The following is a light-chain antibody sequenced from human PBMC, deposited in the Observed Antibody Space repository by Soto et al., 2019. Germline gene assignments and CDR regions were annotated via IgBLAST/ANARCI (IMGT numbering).Light chain of an antibody. J-gene: IGKJ1*01. V-gene: IGKV3-20*01. Sequence: VMTQSPATLSVSPGERATLSCRASQSVSSNYLAWYQQKPGQAPRLLIYGVSSRATGIPDRFSGSGSGTDFTLTINRLDPEDFAVCYCQQYGTSPRTFGQGTKVDIK. CDR2: GVS. CDR1: QSVSSNY. CDR3: QQYGTSPRT.